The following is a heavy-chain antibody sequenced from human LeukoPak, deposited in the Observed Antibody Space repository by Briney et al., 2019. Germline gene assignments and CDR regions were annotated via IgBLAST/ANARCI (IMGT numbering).Heavy chain of an antibody. CDR1: GGSFSGYY. V-gene: IGHV4-34*01. D-gene: IGHD3-10*01. Sequence: SETLSLTCAVYGGSFSGYYWSWICQPPGKGLEWIGEINHSGSTNYNPSLKSRVTISVDTSKNQFSLKLSSVTAADTAVYYCARLSRLLWFGERSYGMDVWGQGTTVTVSS. CDR3: ARLSRLLWFGERSYGMDV. CDR2: INHSGST. J-gene: IGHJ6*02.